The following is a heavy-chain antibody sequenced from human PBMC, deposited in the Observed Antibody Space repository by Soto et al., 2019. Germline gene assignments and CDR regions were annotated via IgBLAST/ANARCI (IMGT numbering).Heavy chain of an antibody. CDR1: GFTASCNY. Sequence: EVQLVESGGGLIQPGGSLRLSCAASGFTASCNYMSWVRQTPGKGLEWVSVIYSGGSTYYADSVKGRFTISRDNSKNTLXRQMNSRGAEDTAVYYCARERRCCSGGNCPDDAFDIWGQGTMVTVSS. D-gene: IGHD2-15*01. CDR2: IYSGGST. CDR3: ARERRCCSGGNCPDDAFDI. J-gene: IGHJ3*02. V-gene: IGHV3-53*01.